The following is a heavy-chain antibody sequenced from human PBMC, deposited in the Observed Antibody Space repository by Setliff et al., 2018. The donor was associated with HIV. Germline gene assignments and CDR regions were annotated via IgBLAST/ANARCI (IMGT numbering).Heavy chain of an antibody. Sequence: PSETLSLTCAVYGGSFNGYYRSWIRQPPGKGLEWIGSIYDTGSTYYNPSLKSRVTISVDTSKNQFSLNLSSVTATDTAVYYCARRNTTVRGIIIDPYDAFDMWGQGTVVTVSS. D-gene: IGHD3-10*01. CDR2: IYDTGST. J-gene: IGHJ3*02. CDR3: ARRNTTVRGIIIDPYDAFDM. V-gene: IGHV4-34*01. CDR1: GGSFNGYY.